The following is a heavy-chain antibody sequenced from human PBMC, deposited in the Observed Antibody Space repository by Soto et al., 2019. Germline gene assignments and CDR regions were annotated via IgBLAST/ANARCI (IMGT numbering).Heavy chain of an antibody. CDR3: ARLPDYYDSSGYPGDAFDI. Sequence: GPSVKVSCKASGGTFSIYAISLVLHAPGQGLDWMGVIIPIFGTANYAQKFQGRVTITAVKSTSTAYMELSSLRSEDTAVYYCARLPDYYDSSGYPGDAFDIWGQGTMVTVSS. D-gene: IGHD3-22*01. J-gene: IGHJ3*02. V-gene: IGHV1-69*06. CDR2: IIPIFGTA. CDR1: GGTFSIYA.